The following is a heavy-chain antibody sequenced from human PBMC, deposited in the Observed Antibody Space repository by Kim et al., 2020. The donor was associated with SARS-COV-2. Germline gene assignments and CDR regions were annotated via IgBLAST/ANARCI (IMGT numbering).Heavy chain of an antibody. CDR2: IYYSGST. Sequence: SETLSLTCTVSGGSISSYYWSWIRQPPGKGLEWIGYIYYSGSTNYNPSLKSRVTISVDTSKNQFSLKLSSATAADTAVYYCARMYYDFWSGYSALNWFDP. J-gene: IGHJ5*02. CDR3: ARMYYDFWSGYSALNWFDP. CDR1: GGSISSYY. V-gene: IGHV4-59*01. D-gene: IGHD3-3*01.